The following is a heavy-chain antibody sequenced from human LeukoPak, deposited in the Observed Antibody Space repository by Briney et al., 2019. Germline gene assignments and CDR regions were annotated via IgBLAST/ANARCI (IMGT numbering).Heavy chain of an antibody. CDR1: GFTFSSYG. CDR3: TRDQGDY. Sequence: GRSLRLSCAASGFTFSSYGMHWVRQAPGKGLEWVAVTWHDGSNKYYADSVKGRFTTSRDNSKNTLYLQMNSLRAEDTAVYYCTRDQGDYWGQGTLVTVSS. CDR2: TWHDGSNK. J-gene: IGHJ4*02. V-gene: IGHV3-33*01.